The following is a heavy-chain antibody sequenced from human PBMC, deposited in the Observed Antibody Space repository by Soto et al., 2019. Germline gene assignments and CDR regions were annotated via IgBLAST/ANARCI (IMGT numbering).Heavy chain of an antibody. CDR2: IYYSGST. V-gene: IGHV4-59*01. J-gene: IGHJ6*03. D-gene: IGHD3-10*01. CDR3: ARPPIGYYGSEWGYMDV. Sequence: SETLSLTCTVSGGSISSYYWSWIRQPPGKGLEWIGYIYYSGSTNYNPSLKSRVTISVDTSKNQFSLKLSSVTAADTAVYYCARPPIGYYGSEWGYMDVWGKGTTVTVS. CDR1: GGSISSYY.